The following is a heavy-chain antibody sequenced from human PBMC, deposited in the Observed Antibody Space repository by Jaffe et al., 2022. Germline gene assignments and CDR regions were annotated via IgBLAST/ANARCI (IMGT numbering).Heavy chain of an antibody. CDR3: ARDADFNLPWGWFDP. CDR1: GYTFTGYY. V-gene: IGHV1-2*06. D-gene: IGHD3-3*01. CDR2: INPNSGGT. J-gene: IGHJ5*02. Sequence: QVQLVQSGAEVKKPGASVKVSCKASGYTFTGYYMHWVRQAPGQGLEWMGRINPNSGGTNYAQKFQGRVTMTRDTSISTAYMELSRLRSDDTAVYYCARDADFNLPWGWFDPWGQGTLVTVSS.